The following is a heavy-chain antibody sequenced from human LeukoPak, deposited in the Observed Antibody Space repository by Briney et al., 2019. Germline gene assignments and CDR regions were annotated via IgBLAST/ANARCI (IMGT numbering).Heavy chain of an antibody. V-gene: IGHV3-23*01. CDR2: ISGSGGST. CDR3: AKLITMVRGVIALDAFDI. CDR1: GFTFSSYA. D-gene: IGHD3-10*01. Sequence: GGSLRLSCAASGFTFSSYAMSWVRQAPGKGLERVSAISGSGGSTYYADSVKGRFTISRDNSKNTLYLQMNSLRAEDTAVYYCAKLITMVRGVIALDAFDIWGQGTMVTVSS. J-gene: IGHJ3*02.